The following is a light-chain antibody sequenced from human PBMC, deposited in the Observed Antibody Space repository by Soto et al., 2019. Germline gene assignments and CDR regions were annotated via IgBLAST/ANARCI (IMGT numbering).Light chain of an antibody. CDR2: GAS. CDR3: QLYGSSPSIT. V-gene: IGKV3-20*01. CDR1: QSVSSSQ. J-gene: IGKJ5*01. Sequence: ESVLTQYPGTLSLSPGERATLSCRASQSVSSSQLAWYQQKPGQAPRLLIYGASTRATGIPERFSGSGSGTDFTLTISRLEPEDFAVYYCQLYGSSPSITFGQGTRLEIK.